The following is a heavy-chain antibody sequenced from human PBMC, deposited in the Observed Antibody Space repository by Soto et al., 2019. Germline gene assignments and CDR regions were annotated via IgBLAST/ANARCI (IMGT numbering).Heavy chain of an antibody. D-gene: IGHD2-21*02. CDR1: GYSFISYW. V-gene: IGHV5-10-1*01. Sequence: GDSLTISCKGSGYSFISYWISWVRHKPGKGLEWMGRIDPSDSYTNYSPSFQGHVTISADKSISTAYLQWSSLKASDTAMYYCSSGGDYYYYYGMDVWGQGTTVTVSS. CDR3: SSGGDYYYYYGMDV. J-gene: IGHJ6*02. CDR2: IDPSDSYT.